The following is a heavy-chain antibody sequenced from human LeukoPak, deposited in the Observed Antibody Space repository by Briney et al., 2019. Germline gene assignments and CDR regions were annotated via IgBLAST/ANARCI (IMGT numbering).Heavy chain of an antibody. D-gene: IGHD6-19*01. CDR1: GGSISSGGYY. Sequence: PSETLSLTCTVSGGSISSGGYYWSWIRQHPGKGLEWIGYIYYSGSTYHNPSLKSRVTISVDTSKNQFSLKLSSVTAADTAVYYCARDVSGWSQLDYWGQGTLVTVSS. V-gene: IGHV4-31*03. J-gene: IGHJ4*02. CDR3: ARDVSGWSQLDY. CDR2: IYYSGST.